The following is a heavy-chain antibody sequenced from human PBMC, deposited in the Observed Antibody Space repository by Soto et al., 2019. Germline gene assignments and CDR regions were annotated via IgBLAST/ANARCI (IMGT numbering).Heavy chain of an antibody. V-gene: IGHV3-30-3*01. Sequence: QVQLVESGGGVVQPGRSLRLSCAASGFTFSSYAMHWVRQAPGKGLEWVAVISYDGSNKYYADSVKGRFTISRDNSKNTLYLQMNSLRAEDTAVYYCARDLYIAACGTLGDFDYWGQGTLVTVSS. J-gene: IGHJ4*02. CDR1: GFTFSSYA. CDR3: ARDLYIAACGTLGDFDY. D-gene: IGHD6-13*01. CDR2: ISYDGSNK.